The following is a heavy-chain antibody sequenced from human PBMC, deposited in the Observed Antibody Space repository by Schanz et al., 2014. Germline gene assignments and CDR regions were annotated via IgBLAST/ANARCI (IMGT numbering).Heavy chain of an antibody. D-gene: IGHD2-15*01. CDR1: GFTFSSYA. CDR3: AKGMGYCSGGTCYDYYYYGLDV. Sequence: VQLLESGGGLVQPGGSLRLSCAASGFTFSSYAMSWVRQAPGKGLEWVSGISGSGGSTYYADSVKGRFTISRDNSENTLYLQMNSLSADDTAVFYCAKGMGYCSGGTCYDYYYYGLDVWGQGTTVTVSS. CDR2: ISGSGGST. J-gene: IGHJ6*02. V-gene: IGHV3-23*01.